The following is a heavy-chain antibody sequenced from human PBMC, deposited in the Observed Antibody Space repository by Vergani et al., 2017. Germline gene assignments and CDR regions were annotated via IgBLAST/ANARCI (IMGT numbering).Heavy chain of an antibody. Sequence: QITLKESGPTLVKPTQTLTLTCTFSGFSLSTSGVGVGWIRQPPGKALEWLALIYWNDDKRYSPSLKSRLTITKDTSKNQVVLTMTNMDPVDTATYYCAHTITMVRGVIITSNWFDPWGQGTLVTVSS. V-gene: IGHV2-5*01. J-gene: IGHJ5*02. CDR3: AHTITMVRGVIITSNWFDP. CDR1: GFSLSTSGVG. D-gene: IGHD3-10*01. CDR2: IYWNDDK.